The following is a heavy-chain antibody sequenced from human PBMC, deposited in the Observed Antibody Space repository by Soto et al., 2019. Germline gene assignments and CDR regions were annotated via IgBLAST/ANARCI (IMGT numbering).Heavy chain of an antibody. CDR2: IYSGGST. J-gene: IGHJ6*03. V-gene: IGHV3-53*04. CDR1: GFTVSSNY. Sequence: GGSLRLSCAASGFTVSSNYMSWVRQAPGKGLEWVSVIYSGGSTYYADSVKGRFTISRHNSKNTLYLQMNSLRAEDTAVYYCARVVYCSGGSCFYYYYYMDVWGKGTTVTVSS. D-gene: IGHD2-15*01. CDR3: ARVVYCSGGSCFYYYYYMDV.